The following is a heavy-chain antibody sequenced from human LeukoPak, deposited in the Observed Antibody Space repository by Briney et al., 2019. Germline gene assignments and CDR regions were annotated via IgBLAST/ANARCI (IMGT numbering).Heavy chain of an antibody. Sequence: SETLSLTCTVSGDPISSYSDYKWTWIRQPPGKRLEWIGYIYYSGSTNYNPSLRSRVTISVDTSKNQFSLKLTSVTAADTAVYYCAIEYSAFDYWSQGTLVTVSS. D-gene: IGHD5-12*01. CDR1: GDPISSYSDY. V-gene: IGHV4-61*08. J-gene: IGHJ4*02. CDR3: AIEYSAFDY. CDR2: IYYSGST.